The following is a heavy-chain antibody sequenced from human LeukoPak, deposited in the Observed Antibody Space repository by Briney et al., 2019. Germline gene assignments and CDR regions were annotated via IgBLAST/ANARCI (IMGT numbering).Heavy chain of an antibody. V-gene: IGHV3-21*04. D-gene: IGHD3-9*01. J-gene: IGHJ4*02. CDR2: ISSSSSYI. CDR3: ARNDILTGYYDY. Sequence: GGSLRLSCAASGFTFSSYSMNWVRQAPGKGLEWVSSISSSSSYIYYADSVKGRFTISRDNAKNSLYLQMNSLRAEDTAVYYCARNDILTGYYDYWGQETLVAVSS. CDR1: GFTFSSYS.